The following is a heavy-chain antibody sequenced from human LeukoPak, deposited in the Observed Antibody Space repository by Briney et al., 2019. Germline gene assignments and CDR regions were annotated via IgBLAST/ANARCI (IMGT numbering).Heavy chain of an antibody. CDR2: VYISGTT. J-gene: IGHJ4*02. D-gene: IGHD3-9*01. Sequence: PSETLSLTCTVSGGSISSYYWSWVRQTAGKGLEWVGRVYISGTTNYNPSLKRRVTMSLDTSKNQLSLRLTSVTAADTAVYYCARDEARTGYIHYWGQGTLITVSS. V-gene: IGHV4-4*07. CDR3: ARDEARTGYIHY. CDR1: GGSISSYY.